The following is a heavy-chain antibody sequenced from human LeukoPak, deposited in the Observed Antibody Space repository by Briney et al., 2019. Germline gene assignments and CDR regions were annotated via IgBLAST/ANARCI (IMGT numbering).Heavy chain of an antibody. Sequence: SETLSLTCTVSGGSISSYYWSWIRQPPGKGLEWIGYIYYSGSTNYNPSLKSRVTISVDTSKNQFSLKLSPATAADTAVYYCARDLPYCSGGSCSTWGQGILVTVSS. V-gene: IGHV4-59*01. D-gene: IGHD2-15*01. J-gene: IGHJ5*02. CDR2: IYYSGST. CDR1: GGSISSYY. CDR3: ARDLPYCSGGSCST.